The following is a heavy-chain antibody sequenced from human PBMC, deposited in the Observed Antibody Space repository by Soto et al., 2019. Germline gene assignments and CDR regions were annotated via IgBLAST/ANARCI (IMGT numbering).Heavy chain of an antibody. CDR2: ISAHKGNT. D-gene: IGHD1-1*01. Sequence: QVHLVQSGAEVKKPGASVKVSCQGSGYAFTTYGITWVRQAPGQGLEWMGWISAHKGNTNYAQKLQGRVTVTRDTSTSTAYMELRSLRYDDTAVYYCARGRYGDYWGQGALVTVSP. CDR3: ARGRYGDY. CDR1: GYAFTTYG. J-gene: IGHJ4*02. V-gene: IGHV1-18*01.